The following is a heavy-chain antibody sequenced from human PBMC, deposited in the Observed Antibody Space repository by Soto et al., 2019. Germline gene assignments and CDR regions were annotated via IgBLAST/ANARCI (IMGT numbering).Heavy chain of an antibody. CDR1: GGSISSGGYY. Sequence: PSETLSLTCTVSGGSISSGGYYWSWIRQHPGKGLEWIGYIYYSGSTYYNPSLKSRVTISVDTSKNQFSLKLSSVTAADTAVYYCARDSRDFWSGSHRSPLCMDVWGQGTTVTVSS. V-gene: IGHV4-31*03. CDR3: ARDSRDFWSGSHRSPLCMDV. CDR2: IYYSGST. J-gene: IGHJ6*02. D-gene: IGHD3-3*01.